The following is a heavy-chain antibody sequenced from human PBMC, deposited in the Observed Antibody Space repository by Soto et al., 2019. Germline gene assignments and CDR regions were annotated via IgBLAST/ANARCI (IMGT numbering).Heavy chain of an antibody. J-gene: IGHJ4*02. V-gene: IGHV3-74*01. CDR1: GFTFSSYW. Sequence: EVQLVESGGGLVQPGGSLRLSCAASGFTFSSYWMHWVRQAPGKGLVWVSRINSDGSSTSYADSVKGRFTIYRDNAKNTLYLQMNSLRAEDTAVYYCARPRPYCGGACPDSWGQGTLVTVSS. CDR2: INSDGSST. CDR3: ARPRPYCGGACPDS. D-gene: IGHD2-21*02.